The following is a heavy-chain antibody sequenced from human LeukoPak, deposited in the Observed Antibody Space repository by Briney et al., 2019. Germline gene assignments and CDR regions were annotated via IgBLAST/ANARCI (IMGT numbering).Heavy chain of an antibody. D-gene: IGHD2-2*01. V-gene: IGHV1-69*05. J-gene: IGHJ2*01. CDR3: ASAHIVVVPAAMGNWYFDL. Sequence: SVKVSCKASGGTFSSYAISWVRQAPGQGLEWMGGIIPIFGTANYAQKFQGRVTITTDESTSTAYMELSSLRSEDTAVYYCASAHIVVVPAAMGNWYFDLWGRGTLVTVSS. CDR1: GGTFSSYA. CDR2: IIPIFGTA.